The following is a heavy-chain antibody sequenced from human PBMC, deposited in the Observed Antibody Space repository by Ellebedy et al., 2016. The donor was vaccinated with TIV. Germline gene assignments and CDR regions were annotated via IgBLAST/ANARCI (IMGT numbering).Heavy chain of an antibody. J-gene: IGHJ3*02. D-gene: IGHD2-21*02. CDR3: ARGTGDTDAFDI. V-gene: IGHV3-33*08. Sequence: GGSLRLSXAASGFTFSSYWMHWVRQAPGKGLEWVAVIWYDGSNKYYADSVKGRFTISRDNSKNTLYLQMNSLRAEDTAVYYCARGTGDTDAFDIWGQGTMVTVSS. CDR1: GFTFSSYW. CDR2: IWYDGSNK.